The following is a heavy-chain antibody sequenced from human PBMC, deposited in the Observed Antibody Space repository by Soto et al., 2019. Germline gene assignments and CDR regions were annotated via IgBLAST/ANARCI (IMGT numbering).Heavy chain of an antibody. CDR2: INSDGSST. D-gene: IGHD2-15*01. V-gene: IGHV3-74*01. Sequence: GGSLRLSCAASGFTFSSYWMHWVRQAPGKGLVWVSRINSDGSSTSYADSVKGRFTISRDNAKNTLYLQMNSLRAEDTAVYYCATLGAAATHAVYNWFDPWGQGTLVTVSS. CDR3: ATLGAAATHAVYNWFDP. J-gene: IGHJ5*02. CDR1: GFTFSSYW.